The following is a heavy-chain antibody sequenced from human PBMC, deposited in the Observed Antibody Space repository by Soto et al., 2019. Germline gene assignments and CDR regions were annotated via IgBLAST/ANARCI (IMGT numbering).Heavy chain of an antibody. CDR2: SYHSGTT. D-gene: IGHD6-13*01. Sequence: PSETLSLTCAVSGSSTSSGYYWCWLRHPPARGLEWRGSSYHSGTTYYNPSLESRVTISLDTSENGFSLKLTAVTAADSAVYFCARSLCASSWFAGDWGQGSLVTVSS. J-gene: IGHJ4*02. CDR1: GSSTSSGYY. CDR3: ARSLCASSWFAGD. V-gene: IGHV4-38-2*01.